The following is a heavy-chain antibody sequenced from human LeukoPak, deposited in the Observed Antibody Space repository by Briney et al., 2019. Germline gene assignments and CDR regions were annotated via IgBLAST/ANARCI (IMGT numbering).Heavy chain of an antibody. J-gene: IGHJ3*02. CDR2: IIPIFGAA. CDR3: ARGPSEDHGDCSPFDT. Sequence: SVWLSCAPSLVTLSIYAISWGRQAPREGLGWMVGIIPIFGAAIYAQKFEDRVTITTDESTSTAYMQVRSLRSEDTAVYYCARGPSEDHGDCSPFDTCRQGTMVTVSS. D-gene: IGHD4-17*01. V-gene: IGHV1-69*05. CDR1: LVTLSIYA.